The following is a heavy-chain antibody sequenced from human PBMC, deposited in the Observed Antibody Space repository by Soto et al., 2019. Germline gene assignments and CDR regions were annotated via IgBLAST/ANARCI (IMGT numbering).Heavy chain of an antibody. J-gene: IGHJ6*02. CDR3: TREVGTWMDA. CDR1: GFTFGSYG. D-gene: IGHD1-1*01. CDR2: ITNDGTGA. Sequence: EVQLVESGGGLVQPGESLRLSCAASGFTFGSYGMHWVRQAPGKGLEWVSRITNDGTGANYADSVMGRFTISRDNAKNIPYLQMVYLSPEDTAVYYSTREVGTWMDAWGQGPAVPVTS. V-gene: IGHV3-74*01.